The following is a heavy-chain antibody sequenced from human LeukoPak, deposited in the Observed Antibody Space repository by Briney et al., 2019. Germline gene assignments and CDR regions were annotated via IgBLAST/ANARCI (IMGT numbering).Heavy chain of an antibody. D-gene: IGHD1-26*01. J-gene: IGHJ4*02. Sequence: GGSLRLSCAASGFAFNIYGMSWVRQAPGKGLEWVSAISANGINPYYADSVKGRFIISRDNSKNTLYLHIASLRAEDTAIYFRAKDLMGAFDHWGLGILITVSS. V-gene: IGHV3-23*01. CDR2: ISANGINP. CDR3: AKDLMGAFDH. CDR1: GFAFNIYG.